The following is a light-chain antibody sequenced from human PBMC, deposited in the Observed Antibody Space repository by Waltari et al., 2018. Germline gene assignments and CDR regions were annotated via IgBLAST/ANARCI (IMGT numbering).Light chain of an antibody. CDR1: QTISNY. CDR2: AAS. CDR3: QQSYSTPPWT. Sequence: DIQMTQSPSSLSASVGDRVTIACRPSQTISNYLNWYQQKPGKAPKLLIYAASSLQSGVPSRFSGSGSGTDFTLTISSLQPEDFATYYCQQSYSTPPWTFGQGTKVEIK. V-gene: IGKV1-39*01. J-gene: IGKJ1*01.